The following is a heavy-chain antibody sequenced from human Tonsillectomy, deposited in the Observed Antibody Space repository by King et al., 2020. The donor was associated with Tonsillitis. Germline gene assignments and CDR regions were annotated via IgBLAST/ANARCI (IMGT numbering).Heavy chain of an antibody. Sequence: QLQESGPGLVKPSETLSLTCTVSGGSISSSSYYWGWIRQPPGKGLEWIGSIYYSGSTYYKPSLKSRVTISVDTSKNQFSLKLSSVTAADTAVYYCARRGYGDYYFDYWGQGTLFTVSS. V-gene: IGHV4-39*01. CDR1: GGSISSSSYY. D-gene: IGHD4-17*01. CDR2: IYYSGST. CDR3: ARRGYGDYYFDY. J-gene: IGHJ4*02.